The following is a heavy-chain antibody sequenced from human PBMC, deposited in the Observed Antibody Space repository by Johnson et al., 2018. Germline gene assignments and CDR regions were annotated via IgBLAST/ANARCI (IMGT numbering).Heavy chain of an antibody. Sequence: VQLVESGGGLIQPGGSLRLSCAASGFTVSSNVMTWVRQAPGKGLEWASIIYGDGATYYADSVKGRFSISRDNSKNTLYLQMNSLRAEDTAVYYCAGRDRGYYYGMDVWGQGTTVIVSS. CDR3: AGRDRGYYYGMDV. CDR2: IYGDGAT. CDR1: GFTVSSNV. V-gene: IGHV3-53*01. J-gene: IGHJ6*02.